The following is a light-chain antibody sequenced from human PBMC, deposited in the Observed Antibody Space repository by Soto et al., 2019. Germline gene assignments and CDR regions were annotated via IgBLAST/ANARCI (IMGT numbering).Light chain of an antibody. CDR2: DVS. J-gene: IGLJ2*01. Sequence: QSALTQPRSVSGSPGQSVTISCTGTSSDVGGYNYVSWYQQHPGKAPKLMIYDVSKRPSGVPDRFSGSKSGNTASLTISGLQAEDEADYYCCSYAGSYTSRVFGEGTKVTVL. V-gene: IGLV2-11*01. CDR1: SSDVGGYNY. CDR3: CSYAGSYTSRV.